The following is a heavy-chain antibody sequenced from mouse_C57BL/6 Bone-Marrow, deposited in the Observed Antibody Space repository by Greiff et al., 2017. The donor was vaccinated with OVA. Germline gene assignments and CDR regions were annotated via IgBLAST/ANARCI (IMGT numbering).Heavy chain of an antibody. CDR3: AREEYYYEWAMDY. V-gene: IGHV1-54*01. CDR2: INPGSGGT. D-gene: IGHD1-1*01. Sequence: QVQLQQSGAELVRPGTSVKVSCKASGYAFTNYLIEWVKQRPGQGLEWIGVINPGSGGTNSNEKFKGKATLTAEKSSSTAYMQLSSVTSEDSAVYFCAREEYYYEWAMDYWGQGTSVTVSS. J-gene: IGHJ4*01. CDR1: GYAFTNYL.